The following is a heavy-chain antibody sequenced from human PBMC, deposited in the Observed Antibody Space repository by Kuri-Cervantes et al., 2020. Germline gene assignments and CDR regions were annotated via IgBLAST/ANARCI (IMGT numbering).Heavy chain of an antibody. CDR2: FDPEQGET. CDR1: GYTLTELS. J-gene: IGHJ4*02. D-gene: IGHD3-22*01. Sequence: ASVNVSCKISGYTLTELSMHWVRQAPGKGPEWMGGFDPEQGETIYAQQFQGRVTMTRDTSTSTVYMELSSLRSEDTAVYYCARVDHYYDSSGWVFDYWGQGTLVTVSS. CDR3: ARVDHYYDSSGWVFDY. V-gene: IGHV1-24*01.